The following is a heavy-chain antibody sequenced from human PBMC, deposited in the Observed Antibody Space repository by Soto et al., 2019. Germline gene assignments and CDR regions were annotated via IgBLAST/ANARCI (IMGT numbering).Heavy chain of an antibody. CDR3: ARSSYSNYVFDY. D-gene: IGHD4-4*01. CDR1: GGSISSGGYS. CDR2: IYHSGST. Sequence: QLQLQESGSGLVKPSQTLSLTCAVSGGSISSGGYSWSWIRQPPVKGLEWIGYIYHSGSTYYNPYLKSRLTISVDRSKNQFSLKLSSVTAADTAVYYFARSSYSNYVFDYWGQGTLVTVSS. V-gene: IGHV4-30-2*01. J-gene: IGHJ4*02.